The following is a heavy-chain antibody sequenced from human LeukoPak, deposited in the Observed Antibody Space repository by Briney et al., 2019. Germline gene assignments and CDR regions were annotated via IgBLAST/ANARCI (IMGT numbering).Heavy chain of an antibody. CDR3: AKDSSGWYVFDY. V-gene: IGHV3-23*01. CDR2: ISGSGGST. D-gene: IGHD6-19*01. CDR1: GFTFSTYA. Sequence: GGSLRLSCAASGFTFSTYAMTWVRQAPGKGLEWVSAISGSGGSTYYADAVKGRFTISRDNSKNTLYLQMNNLRAEDTAIYYCAKDSSGWYVFDYWGQGTLVTVSS. J-gene: IGHJ4*02.